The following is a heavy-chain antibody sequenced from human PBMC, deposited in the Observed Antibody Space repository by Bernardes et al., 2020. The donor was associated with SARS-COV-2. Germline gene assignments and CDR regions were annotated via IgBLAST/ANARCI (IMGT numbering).Heavy chain of an antibody. CDR3: ARGQTAPLWFGESPPGMDV. Sequence: SETLSLTCTVSGGSISSGGYYWSWIRQHPGKGLEWIGYIYYSGSTYYNPSLKSRVTISVDTSKNQFSLKLSSVTAADTAVYYCARGQTAPLWFGESPPGMDVWGQGTTVTVSS. V-gene: IGHV4-31*03. J-gene: IGHJ6*02. CDR1: GGSISSGGYY. D-gene: IGHD3-10*01. CDR2: IYYSGST.